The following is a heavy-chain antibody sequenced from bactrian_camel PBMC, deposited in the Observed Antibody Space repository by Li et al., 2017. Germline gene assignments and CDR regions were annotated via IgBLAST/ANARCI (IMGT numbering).Heavy chain of an antibody. J-gene: IGHJ4*01. V-gene: IGHV3S40*01. CDR3: AADQHRPVIGCSPGHQGYRY. D-gene: IGHD1*01. CDR1: GFAFSRAD. Sequence: VQLVESGGGSVEPGGSLRLSCVASGFAFSRADMSWFRQAPGKGLEWVSTIEKGGYKTYYTDSVKGRFIISLDNAKTTVYLQMDDLKSEDTAMYYCAADQHRPVIGCSPGHQGYRYWGQGTQVTVS. CDR2: IEKGGYKT.